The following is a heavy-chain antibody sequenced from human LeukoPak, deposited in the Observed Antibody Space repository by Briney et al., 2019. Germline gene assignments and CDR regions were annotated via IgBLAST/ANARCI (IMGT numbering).Heavy chain of an antibody. Sequence: GGSLRLSCAASGFTFSSYGMHWVRQAPGKGLEWVAFIRYDGSNKYYADSVKGRFTISRDNSKNTLYLQMNSLRAEDTAVYYCAKEAHDFWSGSHFDYWGQGTLVTVSS. J-gene: IGHJ4*02. D-gene: IGHD3-3*01. CDR1: GFTFSSYG. CDR3: AKEAHDFWSGSHFDY. V-gene: IGHV3-30*02. CDR2: IRYDGSNK.